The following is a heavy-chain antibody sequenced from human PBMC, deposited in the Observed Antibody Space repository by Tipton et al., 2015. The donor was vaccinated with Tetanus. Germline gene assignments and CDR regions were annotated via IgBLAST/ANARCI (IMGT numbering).Heavy chain of an antibody. CDR2: IFHTGDT. J-gene: IGHJ5*01. Sequence: TLSLTCTVSGGSINNGAYTWSWIRQSPGKGLEWIGYIFHTGDTYYNPSLKSRVTISVDGPKNQFSLNLKSVTAADTAVYYCARSHGSGGLLWFDSWGQGPLVTVSS. CDR1: GGSINNGAYT. V-gene: IGHV4-30-2*06. D-gene: IGHD3-10*01. CDR3: ARSHGSGGLLWFDS.